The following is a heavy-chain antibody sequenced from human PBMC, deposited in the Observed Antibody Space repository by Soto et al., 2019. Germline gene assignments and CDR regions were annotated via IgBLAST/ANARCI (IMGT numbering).Heavy chain of an antibody. J-gene: IGHJ2*01. CDR2: ISWNSAYI. D-gene: IGHD1-26*01. CDR1: GFTFDDYA. Sequence: GGSLRLSCAASGFTFDDYAMYWVRQAPGKGLEWVSGISWNSAYIIYADSVKGRFTISRDNAKSSLYLQMNSLRAEDTAFYYCARRPQSGWYFDLWGRGALVTVSS. V-gene: IGHV3-9*01. CDR3: ARRPQSGWYFDL.